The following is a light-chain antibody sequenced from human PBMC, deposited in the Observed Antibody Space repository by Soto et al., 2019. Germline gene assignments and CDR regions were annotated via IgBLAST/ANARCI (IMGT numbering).Light chain of an antibody. CDR3: QQYNNWPHT. J-gene: IGKJ1*01. CDR2: AAS. Sequence: EIVMTQSPATLSVSPGERATLSCRASQSVSSNLAWYQQKPGQAPRLLIYAASTRATDIPARFSGSGSGTEFTLIISSLRSEDFAVYYCQQYNNWPHTFGQGTKVEIK. CDR1: QSVSSN. V-gene: IGKV3-15*01.